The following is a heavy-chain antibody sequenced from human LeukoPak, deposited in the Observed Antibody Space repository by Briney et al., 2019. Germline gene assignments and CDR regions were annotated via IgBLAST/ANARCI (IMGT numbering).Heavy chain of an antibody. CDR3: AREHIVVVTAIMYAFDI. V-gene: IGHV3-30-3*01. Sequence: GGSLRLSCAASGFTFSGYAMSWVRQAPGKGLEWVAVISYDGSNKYYADSVKGRFTISRDNSKNTLYLQMNSLRAEDTAVYYCAREHIVVVTAIMYAFDIWGQGIMVTVSS. CDR1: GFTFSGYA. D-gene: IGHD2-21*02. CDR2: ISYDGSNK. J-gene: IGHJ3*02.